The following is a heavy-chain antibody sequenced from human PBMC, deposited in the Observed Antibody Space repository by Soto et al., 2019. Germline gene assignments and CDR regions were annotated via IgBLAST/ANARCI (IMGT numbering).Heavy chain of an antibody. D-gene: IGHD2-2*01. CDR1: GFTFSSYA. Sequence: GGSLRLSCAASGFTFSSYALTWVRQAPGKGLEWVSSISGSGVTTYYADSVKGRFTISRDHSKNTLYLQMNSLRAGDTAVYYCSKCSTNRRYLAEFWAQGTMVLVSS. V-gene: IGHV3-23*01. CDR3: SKCSTNRRYLAEF. J-gene: IGHJ3*01. CDR2: ISGSGVTT.